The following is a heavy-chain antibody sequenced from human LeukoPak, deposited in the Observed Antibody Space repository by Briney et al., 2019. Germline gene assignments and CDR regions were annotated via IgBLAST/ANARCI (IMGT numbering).Heavy chain of an antibody. D-gene: IGHD3-3*01. CDR2: ISNDGSRK. Sequence: GGSLRLSCAPSGFTFSRHGMHWVRQAPGKGLEWVAIISNDGSRKYYAHSVEGRFTISRDNSKNTLYLQMDSLKAEDTAVYYCARDRAWNYFDYWGQGTLVTVSS. V-gene: IGHV3-30*03. CDR3: ARDRAWNYFDY. CDR1: GFTFSRHG. J-gene: IGHJ4*02.